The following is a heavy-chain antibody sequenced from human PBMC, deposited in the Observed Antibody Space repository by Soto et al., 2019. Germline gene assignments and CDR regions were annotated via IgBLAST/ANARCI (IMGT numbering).Heavy chain of an antibody. V-gene: IGHV3-33*08. CDR1: GFTFSSYA. CDR3: ARDLGDIVVVVAATLYYYGMDV. CDR2: IWYDGSNK. D-gene: IGHD2-15*01. Sequence: PGGSLRLSCAASGFTFSSYAMSWVRQAPGKGLEWVAVIWYDGSNKYYADSVKGRFTISRDNSKNTLYLQMNSLRAEDTAVYYCARDLGDIVVVVAATLYYYGMDVWGQGTTVTAP. J-gene: IGHJ6*02.